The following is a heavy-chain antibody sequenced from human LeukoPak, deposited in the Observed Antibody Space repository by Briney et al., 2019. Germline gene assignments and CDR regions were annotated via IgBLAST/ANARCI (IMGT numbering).Heavy chain of an antibody. J-gene: IGHJ4*02. D-gene: IGHD6-19*01. CDR2: IKQGGSET. Sequence: GGSLRLSCAASGFIFSTYWMTWVRQAPGKGLEWVANIKQGGSETYYVDPVKGRFTISRDNAKNSLYLQMHSLRAEDTAVYYCVREGTTVALFDYWGQGSLVTVSS. V-gene: IGHV3-7*01. CDR3: VREGTTVALFDY. CDR1: GFIFSTYW.